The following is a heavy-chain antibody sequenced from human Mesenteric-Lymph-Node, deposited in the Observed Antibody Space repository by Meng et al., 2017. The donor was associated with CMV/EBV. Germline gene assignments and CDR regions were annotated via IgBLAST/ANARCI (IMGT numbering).Heavy chain of an antibody. CDR3: ASRYYDFWSGSHPQNGMDV. Sequence: SVKVSCKASGYTFSSYPISWVRQAPGQGLEWMGRIIPNLGIANYAQKFQGRVTITADTSTSTAYMELSSLRSEDTAVYYCASRYYDFWSGSHPQNGMDVWGQGTTVTVSS. CDR2: IIPNLGIA. J-gene: IGHJ6*02. V-gene: IGHV1-69*02. D-gene: IGHD3-3*01. CDR1: GYTFSSYP.